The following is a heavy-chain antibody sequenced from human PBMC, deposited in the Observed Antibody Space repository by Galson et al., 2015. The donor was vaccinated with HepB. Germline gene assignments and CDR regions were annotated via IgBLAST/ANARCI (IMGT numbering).Heavy chain of an antibody. V-gene: IGHV3-33*08. Sequence: SLRLSCAASGFTFSSYGMHWVRQAPGKGLEWVAVIWYDGSNKYYADSVKGRFTISRDNSKNTLYLQMNSLRAEDTAVYYCASYMVRGALWAFDIWGQGTMVTVSS. J-gene: IGHJ3*02. CDR3: ASYMVRGALWAFDI. CDR1: GFTFSSYG. D-gene: IGHD3-10*01. CDR2: IWYDGSNK.